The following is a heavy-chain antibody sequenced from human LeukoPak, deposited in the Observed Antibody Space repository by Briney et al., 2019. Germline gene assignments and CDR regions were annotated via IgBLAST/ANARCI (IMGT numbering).Heavy chain of an antibody. CDR2: IYYSGTT. J-gene: IGHJ5*02. D-gene: IGHD5-18*01. Sequence: GSLRLSCAVSGFTFDDYGMSWIRQPPGKGLEWIGSIYYSGTTHYSPSLESRVTISVDTSKNQFSLKLASVTAADTAIYYCAKGAGGFSYYNWFDPWGQGTLVTVSS. CDR3: AKGAGGFSYYNWFDP. V-gene: IGHV4-39*07. CDR1: GFTFDDYG.